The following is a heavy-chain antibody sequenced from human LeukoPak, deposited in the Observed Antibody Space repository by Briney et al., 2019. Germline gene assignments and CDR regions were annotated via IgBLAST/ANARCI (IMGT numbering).Heavy chain of an antibody. CDR3: ARDLSYDSSGYYD. V-gene: IGHV3-23*01. CDR2: ISGGGGST. CDR1: GFTFSRYG. D-gene: IGHD3-22*01. J-gene: IGHJ4*02. Sequence: GGSLRLSCAASGFTFSRYGMSWVRQAPGKELEWVSAISGGGGSTYYADSVKGRFTISRDNSKNTLFLQMNSLRAEDTALYYCARDLSYDSSGYYDWGQGTLVTVSS.